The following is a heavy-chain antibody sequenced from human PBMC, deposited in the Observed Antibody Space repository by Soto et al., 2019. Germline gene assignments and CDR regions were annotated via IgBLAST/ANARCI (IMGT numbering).Heavy chain of an antibody. CDR3: ARAPYSSGWYLDY. CDR1: GGSFSGYY. CDR2: INHSGST. J-gene: IGHJ4*02. D-gene: IGHD6-19*01. Sequence: SETLSLTCAVYGGSFSGYYWSWIRQPPGKGLEWIGEINHSGSTNYNPSLKSRVTISVDTSKNQFSLKLSSVTAADTAVYYCARAPYSSGWYLDYWGQGTLDTVSS. V-gene: IGHV4-34*01.